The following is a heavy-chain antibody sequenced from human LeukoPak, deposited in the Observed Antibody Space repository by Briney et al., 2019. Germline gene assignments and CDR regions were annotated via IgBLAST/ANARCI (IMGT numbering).Heavy chain of an antibody. CDR1: GFTFSTYG. V-gene: IGHV3-30*18. Sequence: GRSLRLSCAASGFTFSTYGMHWVRQAPGKGLEWVAVISYDGRNQYYADSVKGRFTISRDNSKNTLYLQTNSLRAEDTAVYYCAKDQYSNYYYGMDVWGQGTTVTVSS. CDR2: ISYDGRNQ. CDR3: AKDQYSNYYYGMDV. D-gene: IGHD4-11*01. J-gene: IGHJ6*02.